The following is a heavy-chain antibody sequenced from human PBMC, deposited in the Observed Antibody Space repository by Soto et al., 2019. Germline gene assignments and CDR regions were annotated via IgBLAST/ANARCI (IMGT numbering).Heavy chain of an antibody. Sequence: GGSLRLSCAASGFTFSSYAMSWVRQAPGKGLEWVSAISGSGGSTYYADSVKGRFTISRDNSKNTLYLQMNSLRAEDTAVYYCAKEFGSGSYYNWGNGMDVWGQGTTVTVSS. D-gene: IGHD3-10*01. J-gene: IGHJ6*02. CDR2: ISGSGGST. CDR3: AKEFGSGSYYNWGNGMDV. V-gene: IGHV3-23*01. CDR1: GFTFSSYA.